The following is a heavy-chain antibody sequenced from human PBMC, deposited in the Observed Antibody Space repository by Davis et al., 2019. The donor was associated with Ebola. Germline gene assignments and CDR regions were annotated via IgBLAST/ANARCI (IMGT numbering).Heavy chain of an antibody. J-gene: IGHJ4*02. D-gene: IGHD2-15*01. CDR3: AKGSVVASPFVH. Sequence: AASVKVSCKASGGTFSSYAMSWVRQAPGKGLEWVSAISGSGGSTYYADSVKGRFTISRDNSKNTLYLQMNSLRAEDTAVYYCAKGSVVASPFVHWGQGTLVTVSS. CDR2: ISGSGGST. V-gene: IGHV3-23*01. CDR1: GGTFSSYA.